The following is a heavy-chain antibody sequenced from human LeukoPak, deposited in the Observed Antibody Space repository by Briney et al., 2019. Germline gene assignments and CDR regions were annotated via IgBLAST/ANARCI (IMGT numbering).Heavy chain of an antibody. D-gene: IGHD3-22*01. CDR2: IYYSGST. V-gene: IGHV4-39*01. Sequence: SETLSLTCTVSGGSITNSIYYWGWIRQPPGKGLEGMGSIYYSGSTYYNPSLKSRVTISVDTSKNQFSLKLSSVTAADTAVYYCARHYYDSSGYYPEYWGQGNLVTVSS. J-gene: IGHJ4*02. CDR3: ARHYYDSSGYYPEY. CDR1: GGSITNSIYY.